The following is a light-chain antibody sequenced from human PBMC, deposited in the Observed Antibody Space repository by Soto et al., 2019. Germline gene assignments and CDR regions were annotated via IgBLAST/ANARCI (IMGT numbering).Light chain of an antibody. CDR2: DVS. CDR3: SWSTPRNTRKIF. CDR1: SSDVGGYNY. J-gene: IGLJ1*01. Sequence: QSVLAQPASVSGSPGQSITISCTGTSSDVGGYNYVSWYQHHPGKAPKLMIYDVSNRPSGVSNRFSGSKSGNTASLTISGLQPEDGADYSCSWSTPRNTRKIFLGIGPKVTVL. V-gene: IGLV2-14*03.